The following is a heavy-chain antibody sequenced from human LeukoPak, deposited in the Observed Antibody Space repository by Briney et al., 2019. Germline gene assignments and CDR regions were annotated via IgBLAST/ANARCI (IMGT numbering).Heavy chain of an antibody. CDR1: GGSISSSSYY. CDR3: ARQPGIAAAADY. D-gene: IGHD6-13*01. V-gene: IGHV4-39*01. CDR2: IYCSANT. J-gene: IGHJ4*02. Sequence: PSETLSLTCTVSGGSISSSSYYWGWTRHPPGKGLEWLGGIYCSANTYYNPSLKSRVSISVDTSKNQFSLKLSSVTAADTAVYDCARQPGIAAAADYWGQGTLVTVSS.